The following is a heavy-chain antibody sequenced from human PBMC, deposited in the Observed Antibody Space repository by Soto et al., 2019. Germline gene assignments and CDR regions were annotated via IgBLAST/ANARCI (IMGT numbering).Heavy chain of an antibody. D-gene: IGHD1-26*01. CDR1: GFTFSNYG. V-gene: IGHV3-33*01. CDR3: VRGEPRDL. Sequence: QVQLVESGGGVVQPGRSLRLSCAASGFTFSNYGMHWVRQAPGKGLEWVAVIWYDGSNKYYSDSVKGRFTISRDNSKNTVDLQMTSLRAEDTAVYYCVRGEPRDLWGRGTLVTVSP. J-gene: IGHJ2*01. CDR2: IWYDGSNK.